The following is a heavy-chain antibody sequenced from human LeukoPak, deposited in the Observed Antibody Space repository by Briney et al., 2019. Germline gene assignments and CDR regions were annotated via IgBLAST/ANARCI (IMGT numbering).Heavy chain of an antibody. CDR1: GFTVSSNY. CDR2: IYSGGST. D-gene: IGHD6-6*01. Sequence: PGGSLRLSCAASGFTVSSNYMSWVRQAPGKGLEWVSVIYSGGSTYYADSVKGRFTISRDNSKNTLYLQMNSLRAEDTAVYYCARAPIAALYYFDYWGQGTLVTVSS. J-gene: IGHJ4*02. V-gene: IGHV3-66*01. CDR3: ARAPIAALYYFDY.